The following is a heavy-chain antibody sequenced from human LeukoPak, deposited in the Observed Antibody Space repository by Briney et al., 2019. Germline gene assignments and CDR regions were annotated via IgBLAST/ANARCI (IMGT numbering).Heavy chain of an antibody. CDR3: ARGAPVLNAFDI. CDR2: IYYNGNT. Sequence: SETLSLTCTVSGDSIRSGSYNWGWIRQPPGKGLEWIGSIYYNGNTFYNPSLKSRVTISVDSSKNQFSLKLNFVTAADTAVYYCARGAPVLNAFDIWGQGTMVTVS. J-gene: IGHJ3*02. V-gene: IGHV4-39*01. CDR1: GDSIRSGSYN. D-gene: IGHD1-26*01.